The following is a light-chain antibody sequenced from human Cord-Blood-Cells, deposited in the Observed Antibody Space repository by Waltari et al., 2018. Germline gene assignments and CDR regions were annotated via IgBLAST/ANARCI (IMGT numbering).Light chain of an antibody. Sequence: EIVLTQSPGPLSLSPGERATLSCRASQRVSSIYLAWYQQKPGQAPRLLIYGASIRATGIPDRFSGSGSGTDFTLTISRLAAEDVAVYYCQQYGSSPQTFGLGTKVEIK. V-gene: IGKV3-20*01. CDR2: GAS. CDR3: QQYGSSPQT. CDR1: QRVSSIY. J-gene: IGKJ1*01.